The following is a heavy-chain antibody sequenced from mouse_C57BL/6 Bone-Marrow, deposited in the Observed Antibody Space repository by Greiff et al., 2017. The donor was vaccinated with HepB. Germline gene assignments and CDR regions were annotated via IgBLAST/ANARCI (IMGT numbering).Heavy chain of an antibody. CDR1: GYAFTNYL. CDR2: INPGSGGT. V-gene: IGHV1-54*01. Sequence: VQLVESGAELVRPGTSVKVSCKASGYAFTNYLIEWVKQRPGQGLEWIGVINPGSGGTNYNEKFKGKATLTADKSSSTAYMQLSSLTSEDSAVYFCARSSITKDYWGQGTTLTVSS. CDR3: ARSSITKDY. J-gene: IGHJ2*01. D-gene: IGHD2-4*01.